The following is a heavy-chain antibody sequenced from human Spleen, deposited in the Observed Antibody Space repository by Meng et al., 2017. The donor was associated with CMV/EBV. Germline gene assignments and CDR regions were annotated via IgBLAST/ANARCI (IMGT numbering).Heavy chain of an antibody. CDR2: IHSDGSNI. CDR3: VRSLGDQFYYYGMDV. J-gene: IGHJ6*02. V-gene: IGHV3-74*01. Sequence: LSLTCAASGFTFSGYWMHWVRQVPGKGLVWVSRIHSDGSNINYADSVKGRFTISRDNVQNTLYLQMSSLRAEDTAIYYCVRSLGDQFYYYGMDVWGRGTTVTVSS. CDR1: GFTFSGYW. D-gene: IGHD3-16*01.